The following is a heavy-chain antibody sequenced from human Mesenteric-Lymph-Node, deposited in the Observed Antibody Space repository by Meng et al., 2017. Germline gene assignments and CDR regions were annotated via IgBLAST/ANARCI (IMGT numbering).Heavy chain of an antibody. CDR3: ARGDHGSGSYYDSFDI. D-gene: IGHD3-10*01. CDR2: ISGSGGST. J-gene: IGHJ3*02. CDR1: GFTFSSYA. Sequence: GGSLRLSCAASGFTFSSYAMSWVRQAPGKGLEWVSAISGSGGSTYYADSVKGRFTVSRDTSMNTLYLQMNSLRTEDTAVYYCARGDHGSGSYYDSFDIWGQGTMVTVSS. V-gene: IGHV3-23*01.